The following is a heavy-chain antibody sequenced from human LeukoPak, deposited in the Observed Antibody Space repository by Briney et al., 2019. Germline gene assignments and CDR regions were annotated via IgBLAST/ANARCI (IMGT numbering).Heavy chain of an antibody. J-gene: IGHJ5*02. V-gene: IGHV4-61*01. CDR1: GGSISSSSYY. CDR3: ARDDYDSSGYYYESWFDP. CDR2: IYYSGST. Sequence: SETLSLTCTVSGGSISSSSYYWSWIRQPPGKGLEWIGYIYYSGSTNYNPSLRSRVTISVDTSKNQFSLKLSSVTAADTAVYYCARDDYDSSGYYYESWFDPWGQGTLVTVSS. D-gene: IGHD3-22*01.